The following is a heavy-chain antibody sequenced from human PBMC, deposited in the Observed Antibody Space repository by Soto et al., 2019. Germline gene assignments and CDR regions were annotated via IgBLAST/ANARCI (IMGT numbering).Heavy chain of an antibody. CDR3: VHQASGYYFAFDH. CDR2: ITSSGSST. D-gene: IGHD3-3*01. V-gene: IGHV3-23*01. Sequence: GGSLRLSCAASGFAFSEHAMSWVRQAPGKGPEWVSLITSSGSSTSYADSVKGRITISRDNSKNTLYLQMNSLRVEDTAIYYCVHQASGYYFAFDHWGQGTLVTVSS. J-gene: IGHJ4*02. CDR1: GFAFSEHA.